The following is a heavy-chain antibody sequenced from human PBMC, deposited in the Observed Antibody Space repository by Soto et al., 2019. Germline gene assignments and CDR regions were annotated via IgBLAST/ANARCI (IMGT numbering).Heavy chain of an antibody. D-gene: IGHD2-2*01. J-gene: IGHJ6*02. Sequence: ASVKVSCKASGGTFSSYAISWVRQAPGQGLEWMGGIIPIFGTANYAQKFQGRVTITADESTSTAYMELSSLRSEDTAVYYCAKIVVVPAAMGGYYYYGMDVWGQGTTVTVSS. CDR3: AKIVVVPAAMGGYYYYGMDV. CDR1: GGTFSSYA. CDR2: IIPIFGTA. V-gene: IGHV1-69*13.